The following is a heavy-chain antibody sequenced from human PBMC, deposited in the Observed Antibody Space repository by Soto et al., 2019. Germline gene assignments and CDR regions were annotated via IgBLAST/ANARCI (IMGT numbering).Heavy chain of an antibody. CDR3: AKEQHYDILTGPIDY. V-gene: IGHV3-23*01. CDR2: ISGSGGST. CDR1: GFTFSSYA. J-gene: IGHJ4*02. Sequence: GGSLRLSCAASGFTFSSYAMSWVRQAPGKGREWVSAISGSGGSTYYADSVKGRFTISRDNSKNTLYLQVNSLRAEDTAVYYCAKEQHYDILTGPIDYWGQGTLVTVSS. D-gene: IGHD3-9*01.